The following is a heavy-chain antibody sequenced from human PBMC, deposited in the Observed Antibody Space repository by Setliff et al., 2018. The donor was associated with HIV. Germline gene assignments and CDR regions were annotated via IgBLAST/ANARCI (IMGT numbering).Heavy chain of an antibody. D-gene: IGHD6-13*01. CDR3: ARIGSGWSVGWFDP. J-gene: IGHJ5*02. CDR1: GSSISSNYY. CDR2: IDASANT. V-gene: IGHV4-38-2*02. Sequence: PSETLSLTCTVSGSSISSNYYWAWIRQAPGKGLEWIGCIDASANTYYIPSLKIRATISIDTSKNQLSLKLRSVTAADTAVYYCARIGSGWSVGWFDPWGQGTLVTVSS.